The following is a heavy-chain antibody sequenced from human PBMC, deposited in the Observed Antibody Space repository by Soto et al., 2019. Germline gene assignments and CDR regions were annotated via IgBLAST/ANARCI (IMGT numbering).Heavy chain of an antibody. CDR2: ISYDGSNK. CDR3: AKDQGSGYYYYFDY. J-gene: IGHJ4*02. D-gene: IGHD3-22*01. V-gene: IGHV3-30*18. Sequence: QVQLVESGGGVVQPGRPLRLSCAASGFTFSSYGMHWVRQAPGKGLEWVAVISYDGSNKYYADSVKGRFTISRDNSKNTLYLQMNSLRAEDTAVYYCAKDQGSGYYYYFDYWGQGTLVTVSS. CDR1: GFTFSSYG.